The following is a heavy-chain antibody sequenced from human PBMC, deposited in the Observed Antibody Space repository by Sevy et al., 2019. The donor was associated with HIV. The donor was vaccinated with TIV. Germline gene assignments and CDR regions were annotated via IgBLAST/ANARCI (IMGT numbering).Heavy chain of an antibody. V-gene: IGHV4-4*02. Sequence: SETLSLTCAVSGGSISSSNWWSWVRQPPGKGLEWIGEIYHSGSTNYNPSLKSRVTISVDKSKNQFSLKLSSVTAADTAVYYCARSEVGARVCQFDYWGQGTLVTVSS. J-gene: IGHJ4*02. CDR3: ARSEVGARVCQFDY. CDR2: IYHSGST. D-gene: IGHD1-26*01. CDR1: GGSISSSNW.